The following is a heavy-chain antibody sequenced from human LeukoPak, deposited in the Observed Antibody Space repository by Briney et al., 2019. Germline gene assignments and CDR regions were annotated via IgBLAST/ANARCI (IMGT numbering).Heavy chain of an antibody. V-gene: IGHV3-23*01. J-gene: IGHJ4*02. Sequence: PGASLRLSCAASGFIFSNYAMYWVRQAPGKGLEWVSAISGRSDNTYYADSVKGRFTLSRDSSKNTLYLQMNSPRADDTAVYYCAKWGDYDVLTGYYVSDFWGQGTLVTVSS. CDR2: ISGRSDNT. CDR1: GFIFSNYA. D-gene: IGHD3-9*01. CDR3: AKWGDYDVLTGYYVSDF.